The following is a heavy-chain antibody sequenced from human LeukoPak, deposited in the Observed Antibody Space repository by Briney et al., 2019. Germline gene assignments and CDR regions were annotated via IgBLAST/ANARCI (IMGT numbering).Heavy chain of an antibody. Sequence: ASVKVSGKASGYTFTSYYMHWVRQAPGQGLEWMGIINPSGGSTSYAQKFQGRVTMTRDTSTSTVYMELSSLRSEDTAVYYCARDEDIVVVPAAILRYWGQGTLVTVSS. V-gene: IGHV1-46*01. D-gene: IGHD2-2*01. CDR3: ARDEDIVVVPAAILRY. J-gene: IGHJ4*02. CDR1: GYTFTSYY. CDR2: INPSGGST.